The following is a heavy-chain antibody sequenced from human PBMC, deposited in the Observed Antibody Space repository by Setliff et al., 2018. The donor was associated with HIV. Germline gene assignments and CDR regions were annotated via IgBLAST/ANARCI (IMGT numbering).Heavy chain of an antibody. CDR2: IYQTGNT. V-gene: IGHV4-38-2*01. D-gene: IGHD3-22*01. CDR3: ARQAWHYDRDGYFIDY. CDR1: GFSISSGFF. J-gene: IGHJ4*02. Sequence: SETLSLTCAVSGFSISSGFFWGWVRQPPGKGLEWIGSIYQTGNTYYSPSLKSRVTVSMDKSRNQFSVKLNSATAADTAVYYCARQAWHYDRDGYFIDYWGQGMLVTVSS.